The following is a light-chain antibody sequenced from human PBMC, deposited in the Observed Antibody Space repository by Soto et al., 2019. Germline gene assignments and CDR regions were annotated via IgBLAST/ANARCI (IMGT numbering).Light chain of an antibody. Sequence: DIVVTQSALSLAFTPGGPASISCSXSDSLLDSHGYNNVDWYLQKAGQSPQVLIYLGSNRASGVPDRFSGSGSGTDFTLKISRVEADDVGVYYCMQALQTPWTFGQGTKVDIK. V-gene: IGKV2-28*01. J-gene: IGKJ1*01. CDR3: MQALQTPWT. CDR1: DSLLDSHGYNN. CDR2: LGS.